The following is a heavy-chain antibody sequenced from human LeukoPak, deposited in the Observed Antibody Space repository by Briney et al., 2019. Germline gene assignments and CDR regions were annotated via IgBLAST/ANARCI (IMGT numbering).Heavy chain of an antibody. CDR3: ARHVDPCGWFDP. D-gene: IGHD2-21*01. J-gene: IGHJ5*02. V-gene: IGHV4-59*08. CDR2: IYYSGST. CDR1: GGSISGYY. Sequence: SAPLSLTCAVSGGSISGYYWSWIRPPPGKGLEWIGYIYYSGSTNYNPSLKSRVTISVDTSKNKFSLQLSSVTAADTAVYYCARHVDPCGWFDPWGQGSLVTVSS.